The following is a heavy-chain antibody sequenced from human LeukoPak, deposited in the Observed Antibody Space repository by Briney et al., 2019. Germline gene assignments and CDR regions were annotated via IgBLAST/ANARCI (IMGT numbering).Heavy chain of an antibody. V-gene: IGHV3-23*01. CDR2: ISYSGGST. D-gene: IGHD3-22*01. CDR1: GFTFSSYA. J-gene: IGHJ4*02. Sequence: PGGSLRLSCAASGFTFSSYAMGWVRQAPGKGLEWVSAISYSGGSTYYADSVKGRFTISRDNSKNTLYLQMNSLRAEDTAVYYCAKGLRGITMIVVVIKPFDYWGQGTLVTVSS. CDR3: AKGLRGITMIVVVIKPFDY.